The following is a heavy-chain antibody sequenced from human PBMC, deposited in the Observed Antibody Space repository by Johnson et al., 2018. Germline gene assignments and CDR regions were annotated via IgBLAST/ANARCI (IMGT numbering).Heavy chain of an antibody. V-gene: IGHV3-30*03. CDR3: ARSWNGNTYYFDY. Sequence: VQLVESGGGVVQPGRSLRLSCAASGFTFSTYGIHWVRQAPGKGLEWVAVIAYDGNAKFYADSVKGRITISRDNSQNTLYLQMNSLRVEETAVYYCARSWNGNTYYFDYWGQGTLVTVSS. D-gene: IGHD1-1*01. CDR2: IAYDGNAK. CDR1: GFTFSTYG. J-gene: IGHJ4*02.